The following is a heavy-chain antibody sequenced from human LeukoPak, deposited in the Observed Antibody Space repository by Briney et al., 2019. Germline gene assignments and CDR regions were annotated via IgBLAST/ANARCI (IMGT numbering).Heavy chain of an antibody. J-gene: IGHJ4*02. V-gene: IGHV3-53*01. D-gene: IGHD5-12*01. CDR1: GFTVNNNY. CDR2: IYSGGYT. CDR3: VRDIDYSGSSEVDY. Sequence: GGSLRLSCEASGFTVNNNYMSWVRQAPGRGLEWVSVIYSGGYTYYAGSVKGRFTISRDNAKNSLYLQMNSLRAEDSAIYYCVRDIDYSGSSEVDYWGQGTLVTVSS.